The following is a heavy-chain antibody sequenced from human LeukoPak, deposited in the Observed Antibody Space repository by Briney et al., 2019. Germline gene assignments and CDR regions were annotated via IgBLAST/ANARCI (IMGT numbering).Heavy chain of an antibody. CDR2: IWYDGSNK. D-gene: IGHD5-18*01. V-gene: IGHV3-33*01. CDR3: AREEVQLWVDLPSY. CDR1: GFTFSSYG. J-gene: IGHJ4*02. Sequence: GRSLRLSCAASGFTFSSYGMHWVRQAPGKGLEWVAVIWYDGSNKYYADSVKGRFTISRDNSKNTLYLQMNSLRAEDTAVYYCAREEVQLWVDLPSYWGQGTLVTVSS.